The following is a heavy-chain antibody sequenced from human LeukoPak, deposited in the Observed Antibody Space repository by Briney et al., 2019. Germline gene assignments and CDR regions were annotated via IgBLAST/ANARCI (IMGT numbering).Heavy chain of an antibody. Sequence: SETLSLTCTVSGGSISSSSYYWGWIRQPLGKGLEWIGSIYYSGSTYYNPSLKSRVTISVDTSKNQFSLKLSSVTAADTAVYYCASPRQYSGSYSSSYYFDYWGQGTLVTVSS. CDR1: GGSISSSSYY. D-gene: IGHD1-26*01. J-gene: IGHJ4*02. CDR2: IYYSGST. CDR3: ASPRQYSGSYSSSYYFDY. V-gene: IGHV4-39*01.